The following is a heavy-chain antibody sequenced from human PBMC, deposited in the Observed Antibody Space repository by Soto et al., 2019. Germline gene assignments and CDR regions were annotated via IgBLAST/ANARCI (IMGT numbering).Heavy chain of an antibody. CDR1: GGTFSSYT. CDR3: ARGIAAAWAVDY. CDR2: IIPILGIA. V-gene: IGHV1-69*02. J-gene: IGHJ4*02. D-gene: IGHD6-13*01. Sequence: QVQLVQSGAEVKKPGSSVKVSCKASGGTFSSYTISWVRQAPGQGLEWMGRIIPILGIANYAQKFQGRVTITAEKSTSTAYMELSSLRSEDTAVYYCARGIAAAWAVDYWGQGTLVTVSS.